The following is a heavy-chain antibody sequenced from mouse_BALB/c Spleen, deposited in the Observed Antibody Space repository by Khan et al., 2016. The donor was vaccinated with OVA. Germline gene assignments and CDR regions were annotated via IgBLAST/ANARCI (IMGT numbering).Heavy chain of an antibody. CDR2: IWSDGNT. Sequence: QVQLKQSGPGLVAPSQSLSITCTVSGSSSSSYGVSWARQTPGKGLEWLGVIWSDGNTNYHSGLKSRLTITKDNSKSQVLLKLNSLQTDDTATYYWAIIFYGYDWFAYWGQGTLVTVSA. CDR1: GSSSSSYG. J-gene: IGHJ3*01. D-gene: IGHD2-2*01. V-gene: IGHV2-3*01. CDR3: AIIFYGYDWFAY.